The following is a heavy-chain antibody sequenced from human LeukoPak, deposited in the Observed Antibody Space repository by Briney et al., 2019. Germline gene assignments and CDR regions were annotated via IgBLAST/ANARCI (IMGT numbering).Heavy chain of an antibody. J-gene: IGHJ2*01. CDR3: AKSMTLQWRGFFDL. D-gene: IGHD6-19*01. CDR2: ISYDGSNK. CDR1: GFTFSSYA. V-gene: IGHV3-30-3*02. Sequence: GGSLRLSCAASGFTFSSYAMHWVRQAPGKGLEWVAVISYDGSNKYYADSVRGRFTISRDNSKNTLYLQKNSLRADDTAIYYCAKSMTLQWRGFFDLWGRGTHVTVSS.